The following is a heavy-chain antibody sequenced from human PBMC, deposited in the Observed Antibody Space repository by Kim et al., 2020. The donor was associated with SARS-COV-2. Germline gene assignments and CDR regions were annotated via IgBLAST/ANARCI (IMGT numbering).Heavy chain of an antibody. CDR2: IYTAGGT. CDR3: ARGEYCSGATCYDDF. Sequence: GGSLRLSCAASGFTVSSNYMSWVRQAPGKGLEWVSIIYTAGGTYYADSVKGRFTISRDISKNTLYLQMNSLRAEDTAVYYCARGEYCSGATCYDDFWGHGTLVTVSS. D-gene: IGHD2-15*01. CDR1: GFTVSSNY. V-gene: IGHV3-53*01. J-gene: IGHJ4*01.